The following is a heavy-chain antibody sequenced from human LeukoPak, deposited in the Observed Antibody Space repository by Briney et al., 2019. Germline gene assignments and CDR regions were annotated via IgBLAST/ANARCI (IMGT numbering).Heavy chain of an antibody. CDR1: GGSISSSGYY. D-gene: IGHD6-13*01. V-gene: IGHV4-39*02. Sequence: EPLETLSLTCTVSGGSISSSGYYWGWIRQPPGKGLEWIGCIYYSGSTYYNPSLKSRVTISVDTSKNQFSLKLSSVAAADTAVYYCARDPTAAGKGAWFDPWGQGTLVTVSS. CDR3: ARDPTAAGKGAWFDP. J-gene: IGHJ5*02. CDR2: IYYSGST.